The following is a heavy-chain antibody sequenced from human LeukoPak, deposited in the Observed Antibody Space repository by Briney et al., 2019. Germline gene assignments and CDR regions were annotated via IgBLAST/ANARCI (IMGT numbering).Heavy chain of an antibody. CDR3: ARDSRTGGARSGRYYHGYYYYGMDV. D-gene: IGHD3-10*01. J-gene: IGHJ6*04. V-gene: IGHV1-69*13. CDR1: GGTFSSYA. Sequence: ASVKLSCKASGGTFSSYAIGWVRQAPGQGLEWMGGTIPIFGTANYAQKFPGRVTITADESTSTAYMELSSLRDEDTALYYCARDSRTGGARSGRYYHGYYYYGMDVWGKGGKVTVSS. CDR2: TIPIFGTA.